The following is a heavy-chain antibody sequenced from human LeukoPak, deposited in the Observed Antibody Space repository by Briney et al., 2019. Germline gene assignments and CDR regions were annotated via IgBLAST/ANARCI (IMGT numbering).Heavy chain of an antibody. CDR2: IWYDGSNK. V-gene: IGHV3-33*01. CDR3: ARDRLWFGESSWAFDI. CDR1: GFTFSSYG. D-gene: IGHD3-10*01. J-gene: IGHJ3*02. Sequence: GGSLRLSCAASGFTFSSYGMHWVRQAPGKGLEWVAVIWYDGSNKYYADSVKGRFTISRDNSKNTLYLQMNSLRAEDTAVYYCARDRLWFGESSWAFDIWGQGTMVTVSS.